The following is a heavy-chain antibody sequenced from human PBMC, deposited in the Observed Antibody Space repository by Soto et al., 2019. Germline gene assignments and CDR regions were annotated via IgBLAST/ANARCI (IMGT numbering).Heavy chain of an antibody. CDR1: GYTFTSYY. D-gene: IGHD1-26*01. Sequence: ASVKVSCKASGYTFTSYYMHWVRQAPGQGLEWMGIINPSGGSTSYAQKFQGRVTMTRDTSTSTVYMELSSLRSEDTAVYYCAKGLLAIVGTTLPRDAFNIWGQGTMVTVSS. J-gene: IGHJ3*02. CDR2: INPSGGST. V-gene: IGHV1-46*01. CDR3: AKGLLAIVGTTLPRDAFNI.